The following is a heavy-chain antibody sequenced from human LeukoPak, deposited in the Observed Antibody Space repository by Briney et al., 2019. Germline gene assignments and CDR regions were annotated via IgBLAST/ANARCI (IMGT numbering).Heavy chain of an antibody. CDR2: IYYSGSP. Sequence: SETLSLTCTVSGDSISSYYGNWIRQPPGKGLEWIGYIYYSGSPNYNPSLKSRVTISVDTSKNQFSLNLRSVTAADTAVYYCASTKSYYDSSGPLLNWGQGTLVTVSS. J-gene: IGHJ4*02. D-gene: IGHD3-22*01. CDR3: ASTKSYYDSSGPLLN. V-gene: IGHV4-59*01. CDR1: GDSISSYY.